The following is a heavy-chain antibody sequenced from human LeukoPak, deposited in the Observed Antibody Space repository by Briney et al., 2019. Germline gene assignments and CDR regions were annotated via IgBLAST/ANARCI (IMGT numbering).Heavy chain of an antibody. Sequence: GRSLRLSCTTSGFTLGDYAMSWVRQAPGKGLEWVGFIQGKAYGGATEYAASVKGRFSISRDDSKSIANLQMNNLKTEDTAVYYCTRGPHPRCSSSGCYLDYWGQGTLVTVSS. CDR2: IQGKAYGGAT. D-gene: IGHD2-2*01. CDR1: GFTLGDYA. CDR3: TRGPHPRCSSSGCYLDY. J-gene: IGHJ4*02. V-gene: IGHV3-49*04.